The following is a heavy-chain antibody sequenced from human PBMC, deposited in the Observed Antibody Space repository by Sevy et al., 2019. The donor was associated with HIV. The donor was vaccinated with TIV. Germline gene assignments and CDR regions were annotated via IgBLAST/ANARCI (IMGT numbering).Heavy chain of an antibody. V-gene: IGHV1-18*01. CDR3: ARDSGYSYGSYRRLDY. Sequence: ASVKVSCKASGYTFTSYGISWVRQAPGQGLEWMGWISAYNGNTNYAQKLQGRVTMTTDRSTSTAYMELRSLRSDDTAVYYCARDSGYSYGSYRRLDYWGQGTLVTVSS. CDR1: GYTFTSYG. CDR2: ISAYNGNT. J-gene: IGHJ4*02. D-gene: IGHD5-18*01.